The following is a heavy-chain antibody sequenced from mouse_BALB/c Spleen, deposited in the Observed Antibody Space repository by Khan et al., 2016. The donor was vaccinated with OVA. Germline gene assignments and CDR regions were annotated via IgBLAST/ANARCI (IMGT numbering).Heavy chain of an antibody. CDR2: ISYSGNT. V-gene: IGHV3-2*02. CDR1: GYSITSDYA. J-gene: IGHJ2*01. CDR3: ARIYGGDFDY. D-gene: IGHD1-1*01. Sequence: VQLKESGPGLVKPSQSLSLTCTVTGYSITSDYAWNWIRQFPGNKLEWMGHISYSGNTKYNPSLKSRILITRDTSKKQFFLQLNSVTTEDTATYYCARIYGGDFDYWGQGTTLTVSS.